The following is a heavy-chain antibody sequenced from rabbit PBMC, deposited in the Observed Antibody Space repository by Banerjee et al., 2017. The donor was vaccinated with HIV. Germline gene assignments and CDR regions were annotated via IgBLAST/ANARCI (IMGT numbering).Heavy chain of an antibody. CDR1: GLDFGASYW. V-gene: IGHV1S45*01. Sequence: QQQLEESGGGLVRPGGSLTLTCKASGLDFGASYWICWVRQAPGKGLEWIGCIDAGSGVSTYYATWARGRFTISKISSTTVTLQMTSLTAADTASYFCARDLAGVIGWNFNLWGPGTLVTVS. D-gene: IGHD4-1*01. CDR3: ARDLAGVIGWNFNL. J-gene: IGHJ4*01. CDR2: IDAGSGVST.